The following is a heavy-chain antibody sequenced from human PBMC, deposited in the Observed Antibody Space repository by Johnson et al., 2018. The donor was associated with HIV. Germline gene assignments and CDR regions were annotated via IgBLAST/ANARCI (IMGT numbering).Heavy chain of an antibody. J-gene: IGHJ3*02. CDR3: ARGGGYWEVIAFDI. D-gene: IGHD1-26*01. CDR2: VSYDGSNK. Sequence: QVQLVESGGGVVQPGRSLRVSCAASGFTFSNYAMHWVRQAPGKGLEWVPVVSYDGSNKYHADSVKGRFTISRDNSKKTLYLQMNSRRADDTAVYYCARGGGYWEVIAFDIWGQGTMVTVSS. V-gene: IGHV3-30-3*01. CDR1: GFTFSNYA.